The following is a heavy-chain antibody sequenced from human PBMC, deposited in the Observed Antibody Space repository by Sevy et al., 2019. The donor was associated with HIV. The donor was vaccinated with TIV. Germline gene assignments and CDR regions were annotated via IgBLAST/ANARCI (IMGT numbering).Heavy chain of an antibody. CDR2: IKQDGSEK. D-gene: IGHD1-26*01. CDR1: GFNFSTYW. V-gene: IGHV3-7*03. CDR3: ARAPSGSQGPGQYFQH. J-gene: IGHJ1*01. Sequence: GGSLRLSCGVFGFNFSTYWMSWVRQAPGKGLEWVANIKQDGSEKYYLDSLKGRFTISRDNAKKSLYLQMNSLTAEDTAVYYCARAPSGSQGPGQYFQHWGQGTLVTVSS.